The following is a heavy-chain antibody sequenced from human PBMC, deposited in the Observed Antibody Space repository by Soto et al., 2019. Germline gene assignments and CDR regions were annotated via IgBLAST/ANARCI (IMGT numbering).Heavy chain of an antibody. CDR1: GGTFSSYT. Sequence: QVQLVQSGAEVKKPGSSVKVSCKASGGTFSSYTISWVRQAPGQGLEWMGRIIPILGIANYAQKFQGRVTITADKSTSTAYMELSSLRSEDAAVYYCAREWGLDSSGATHDAFDIWGQGTMVTLSS. D-gene: IGHD3-22*01. CDR2: IIPILGIA. CDR3: AREWGLDSSGATHDAFDI. V-gene: IGHV1-69*08. J-gene: IGHJ3*02.